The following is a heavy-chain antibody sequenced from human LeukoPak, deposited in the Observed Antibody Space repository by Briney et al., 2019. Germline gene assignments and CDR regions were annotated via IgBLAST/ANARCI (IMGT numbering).Heavy chain of an antibody. CDR3: AAEHDGFDI. V-gene: IGHV3-74*01. CDR2: IRGGGGDT. Sequence: GGSLRLSCAASRFSFSNSWMHWVRQTPGKGLEWVSSIRGGGGDTTYADSVKGRFTISRDNAKNTLYLQMNSLRADDTAVYYCAAEHDGFDIWGQGTMVTVSS. CDR1: RFSFSNSW. J-gene: IGHJ3*02.